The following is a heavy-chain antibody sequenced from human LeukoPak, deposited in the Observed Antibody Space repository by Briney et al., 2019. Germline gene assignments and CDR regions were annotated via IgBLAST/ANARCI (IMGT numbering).Heavy chain of an antibody. D-gene: IGHD3-3*01. CDR2: ISYDGSNK. V-gene: IGHV3-30-3*01. Sequence: GGSLRLSCAASGFTFSSYAMHWVRQAPGKGLEWVAVISYDGSNKYYADSVKGRFTISRDNSKNTLYLQMNSLRAEDTAVYYCARVVLRFLEWLPLDYWGQGTLVAVSS. CDR3: ARVVLRFLEWLPLDY. J-gene: IGHJ4*02. CDR1: GFTFSSYA.